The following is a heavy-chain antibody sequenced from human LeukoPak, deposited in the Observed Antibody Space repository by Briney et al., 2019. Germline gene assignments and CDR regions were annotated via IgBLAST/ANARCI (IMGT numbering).Heavy chain of an antibody. Sequence: GGSLRLSCAASGYTFTSYGISWVRQAPGQGLEWMGWISAYNGNTNYAQKLQGRVTMTTDTSTSTAYMELRSLRSDDTAVYYCARAGVVPAPMDVWGKGTTVTVSS. V-gene: IGHV1-18*01. CDR2: ISAYNGNT. J-gene: IGHJ6*04. CDR3: ARAGVVPAPMDV. D-gene: IGHD2-2*01. CDR1: GYTFTSYG.